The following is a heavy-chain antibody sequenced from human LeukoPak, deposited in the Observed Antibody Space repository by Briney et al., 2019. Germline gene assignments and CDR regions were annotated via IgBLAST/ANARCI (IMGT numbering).Heavy chain of an antibody. CDR2: IYYSGNS. V-gene: IGHV4-30-4*08. CDR1: GASIARDGYY. Sequence: SQTLSLTCTVSGASIARDGYYWSWIRQPPGKGLEWIGYIYYSGNSYYHPSLKSRVTISIDTSKNQFPLRLNSVTAADTAVYYCARDSHGDYDIYFDSWGQGTLVTVSS. CDR3: ARDSHGDYDIYFDS. D-gene: IGHD4-17*01. J-gene: IGHJ4*02.